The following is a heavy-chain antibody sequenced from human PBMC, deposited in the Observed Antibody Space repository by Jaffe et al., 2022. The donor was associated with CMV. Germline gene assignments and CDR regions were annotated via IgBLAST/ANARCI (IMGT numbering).Heavy chain of an antibody. CDR3: ARAAVSPDGAFDI. D-gene: IGHD3-16*02. CDR1: GFTFSSFW. V-gene: IGHV3-74*01. CDR2: INSDGSST. J-gene: IGHJ3*02. Sequence: EVQLVESGGGLVQPGGSLRLSCAASGFTFSSFWMHWVRQVPGKGLVWDSNINSDGSSTSYADSVKGRFTISRDNAKNTLYLQMNSLRAEDTAVYYCARAAVSPDGAFDIWGQGTVVTVSS.